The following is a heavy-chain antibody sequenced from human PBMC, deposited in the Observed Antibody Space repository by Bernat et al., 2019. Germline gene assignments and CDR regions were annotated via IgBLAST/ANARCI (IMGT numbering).Heavy chain of an antibody. CDR1: GGSISSGNYY. Sequence: QLQLQESGPRLVKPSETLSLTCTVSGGSISSGNYYWGWIRQPPGKGLAWIGSIYYRGSTYYSPSLKSRVTISVDTSKNQFSLKLSSVTAADTAVYYCARDYYGSGSYYPYDAFDIWGQGTMVTVSS. V-gene: IGHV4-39*02. CDR3: ARDYYGSGSYYPYDAFDI. CDR2: IYYRGST. J-gene: IGHJ3*02. D-gene: IGHD3-10*01.